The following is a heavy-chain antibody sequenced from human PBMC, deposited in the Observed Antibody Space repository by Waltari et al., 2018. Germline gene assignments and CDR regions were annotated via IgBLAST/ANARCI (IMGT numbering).Heavy chain of an antibody. D-gene: IGHD3-22*01. CDR1: GGPFSSYA. V-gene: IGHV1-69*01. J-gene: IGHJ3*02. Sequence: VRLVQSGPELKKPGSSVKVSCKASGGPFSSYAISWVRQSPGQGLEWMGGIITIFGTATYAQKFQGRVTITADESTSTGYMELSSLRSEDKAVYYCARDRPDSSGFADAFDIWGQGTMVTVSS. CDR3: ARDRPDSSGFADAFDI. CDR2: IITIFGTA.